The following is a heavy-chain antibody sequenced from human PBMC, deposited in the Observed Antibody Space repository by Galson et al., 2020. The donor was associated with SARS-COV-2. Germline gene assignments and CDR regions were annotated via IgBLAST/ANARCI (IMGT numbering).Heavy chain of an antibody. D-gene: IGHD3-16*01. J-gene: IGHJ4*02. Sequence: GGSLKLSCAAPGFPFNFYAMHWVRQAPGKGLEWVAVISYDEINKSYAASVKGRFTFSRDNSKNTLYLHMNSLRPEDTAVYYCATGGTVITLGDSWGQGTLITVAS. CDR3: ATGGTVITLGDS. CDR1: GFPFNFYA. V-gene: IGHV3-30*04. CDR2: ISYDEINK.